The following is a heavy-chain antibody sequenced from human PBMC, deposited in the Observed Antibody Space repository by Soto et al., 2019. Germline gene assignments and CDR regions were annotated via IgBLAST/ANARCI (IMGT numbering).Heavy chain of an antibody. CDR1: GFSLSTGGVG. CDR2: IYWDDDK. CDR3: AHTPFFGDKLDF. D-gene: IGHD2-21*01. V-gene: IGHV2-5*05. J-gene: IGHJ4*02. Sequence: QITLEESGPTLVKPTQTLTLTCTFSGFSLSTGGVGVAWIRQPPGNALEWLAVIYWDDDKRYGPSLKNRLTVXKXXSKNQVVPTMTNLAPVDTATYYCAHTPFFGDKLDFWGQGTLVSVSS.